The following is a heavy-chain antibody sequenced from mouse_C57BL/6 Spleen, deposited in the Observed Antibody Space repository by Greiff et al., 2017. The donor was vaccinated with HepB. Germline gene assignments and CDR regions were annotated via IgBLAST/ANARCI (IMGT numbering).Heavy chain of an antibody. D-gene: IGHD2-4*01. V-gene: IGHV1-55*01. CDR2: IYPGSGST. J-gene: IGHJ3*01. CDR3: ARADDYDVWFAY. CDR1: GYTFTSYW. Sequence: QVQLQQPGAELVKPGASVKMSCKASGYTFTSYWITWVKQRPGQGLEWIGDIYPGSGSTNYNEKFKSKATLTVDTSSSTAYMQLSSLTSEDSAVYYCARADDYDVWFAYWGQGNLVTVSA.